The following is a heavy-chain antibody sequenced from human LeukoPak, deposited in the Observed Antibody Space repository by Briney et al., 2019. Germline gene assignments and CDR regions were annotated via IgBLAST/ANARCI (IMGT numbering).Heavy chain of an antibody. J-gene: IGHJ6*02. CDR3: AREREIVVVVAATHYYYGMDV. Sequence: RGASVKVSCKASGYTFTSYGISWVRQAPGQGREWMGWISSYNGNTNYAQKLQGRVTMTTDTSTSTAYMELRSLRSDDTAVYYCAREREIVVVVAATHYYYGMDVWGQGTTVTVSS. D-gene: IGHD2-15*01. CDR2: ISSYNGNT. CDR1: GYTFTSYG. V-gene: IGHV1-18*01.